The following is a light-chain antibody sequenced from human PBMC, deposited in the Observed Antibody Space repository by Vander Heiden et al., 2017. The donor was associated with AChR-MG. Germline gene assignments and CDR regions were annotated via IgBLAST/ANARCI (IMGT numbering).Light chain of an antibody. CDR3: AAWDDSLNGSWV. Sequence: QSVLTQPPSVSEAPRQRATISCSGSRSNIGNNAVNWYQQLPGKAPKLLIYYDDLLPSGVSDRFSGSKSGTSASLAISGLQSEDEADYYCAAWDDSLNGSWVFGGGTKLTVL. CDR1: RSNIGNNA. V-gene: IGLV1-36*01. J-gene: IGLJ3*02. CDR2: YDD.